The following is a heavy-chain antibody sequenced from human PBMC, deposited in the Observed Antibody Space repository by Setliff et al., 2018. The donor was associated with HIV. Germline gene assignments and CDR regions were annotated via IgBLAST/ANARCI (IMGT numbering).Heavy chain of an antibody. D-gene: IGHD3-22*01. CDR1: GFTFSSYA. CDR2: ITAGGTT. Sequence: GGSLRLSCAASGFTFSSYAMSWVRQAPGKGLEWVSIITAGGTTYYADSVKGRFTISRDNSKNTLYLQMNSLRAEDTAVYYCAKQGSGYDYYYMDVWGKGTTVTVSS. V-gene: IGHV3-23*01. J-gene: IGHJ6*03. CDR3: AKQGSGYDYYYMDV.